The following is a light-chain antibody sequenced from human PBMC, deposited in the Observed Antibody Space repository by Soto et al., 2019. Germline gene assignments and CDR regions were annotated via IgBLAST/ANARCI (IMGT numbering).Light chain of an antibody. Sequence: QSALTQPASVSGSPGQSITLSCTGTSSDVGAYNSVSWYQQHPGKAPKLIIYDVSTRPSGVSNRFSGSKSGNTASLTISGPQAEDGADYYCTSSTPSPPRVFGTGTKPTFL. J-gene: IGLJ1*01. CDR1: SSDVGAYNS. CDR2: DVS. CDR3: TSSTPSPPRV. V-gene: IGLV2-14*03.